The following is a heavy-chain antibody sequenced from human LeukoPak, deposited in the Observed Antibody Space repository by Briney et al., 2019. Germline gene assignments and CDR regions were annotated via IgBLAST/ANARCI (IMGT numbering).Heavy chain of an antibody. Sequence: ASVEVSCKASGYTFTSYGISWVRQAPGQGLEWMGWISAYNGNTNYAQKLQGRVTMTTDTSTSTAYMELRSLRSDDTAVYYCARTYYYDSSGSHFQHWGQGTLVTVSS. CDR3: ARTYYYDSSGSHFQH. CDR1: GYTFTSYG. V-gene: IGHV1-18*01. D-gene: IGHD3-22*01. J-gene: IGHJ1*01. CDR2: ISAYNGNT.